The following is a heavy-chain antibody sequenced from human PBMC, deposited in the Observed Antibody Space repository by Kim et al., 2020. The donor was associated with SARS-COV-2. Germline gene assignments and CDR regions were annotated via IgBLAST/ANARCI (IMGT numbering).Heavy chain of an antibody. D-gene: IGHD2-15*01. J-gene: IGHJ4*02. Sequence: GGSLRLSCAASGFTFSSYGMHWVRQAPGKGLEWVAVISYDGSNKYYADSVKGRFTISRDNSKNTLYLQMNSLRAEDTAVYYCAKVVTDCSGGSCYSIDYWGQGTLVTVSS. V-gene: IGHV3-30*18. CDR2: ISYDGSNK. CDR1: GFTFSSYG. CDR3: AKVVTDCSGGSCYSIDY.